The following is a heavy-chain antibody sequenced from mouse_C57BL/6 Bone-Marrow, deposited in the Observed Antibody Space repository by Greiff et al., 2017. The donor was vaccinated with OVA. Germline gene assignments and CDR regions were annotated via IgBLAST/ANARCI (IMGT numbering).Heavy chain of an antibody. J-gene: IGHJ2*01. CDR3: ARSWFDY. V-gene: IGHV1-61*01. CDR1: GYTFTSYW. CDR2: IYPSDSAT. Sequence: QVQLQQPGAELVRPGSSVKLSCKASGYTFTSYWMDWVKQRPGQGLEWIGNIYPSDSATHYNQKFKDKAKLTVDKSSSTAYMQLSSLTSEDSAVYYCARSWFDYWGQGTTLTVSS.